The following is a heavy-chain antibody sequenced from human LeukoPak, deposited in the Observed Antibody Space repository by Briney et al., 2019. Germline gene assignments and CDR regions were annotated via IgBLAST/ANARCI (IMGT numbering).Heavy chain of an antibody. CDR3: AGNIAARLDY. D-gene: IGHD6-6*01. J-gene: IGHJ4*02. CDR2: IDHSGST. V-gene: IGHV4-34*01. Sequence: SETLSLTCAVYGWSFSGYYWSWIRQPPGKGLEWIGEIDHSGSTNYNPSLKSRVTISVDTSKNQFSLKLSSVTAADTAVYYCAGNIAARLDYWGQGTLVTVSS. CDR1: GWSFSGYY.